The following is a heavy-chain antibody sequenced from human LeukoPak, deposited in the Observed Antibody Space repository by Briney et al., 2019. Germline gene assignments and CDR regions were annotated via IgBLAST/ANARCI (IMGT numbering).Heavy chain of an antibody. CDR1: GGSISTYY. D-gene: IGHD6-6*01. J-gene: IGHJ4*02. V-gene: IGHV4-4*09. Sequence: SETLSLTCTVSGGSISTYYWSWIRRPPGKGLEWIAYTHASGPTNYNPSLKSRITISVDTSKNQFSLKLSSVTAADTAVYYCARHDAGIAARPFGNWGQGTLVTVSS. CDR2: THASGPT. CDR3: ARHDAGIAARPFGN.